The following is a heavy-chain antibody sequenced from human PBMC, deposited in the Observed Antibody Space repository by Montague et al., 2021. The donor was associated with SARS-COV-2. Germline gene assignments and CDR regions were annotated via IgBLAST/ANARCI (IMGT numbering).Heavy chain of an antibody. CDR3: ARRALGYCSGGSCYSGFDY. V-gene: IGHV4-59*01. CDR1: GGSISSYY. CDR2: IYYSGST. D-gene: IGHD2-15*01. J-gene: IGHJ4*02. Sequence: SETLSLTCTVSGGSISSYYWSWIRQPPGKGLEWIGYIYYSGSTNYNPSLKSRVTISVDTSKNQFSLKLSSVTAADTAVYYCARRALGYCSGGSCYSGFDYXGQGTLVTVSS.